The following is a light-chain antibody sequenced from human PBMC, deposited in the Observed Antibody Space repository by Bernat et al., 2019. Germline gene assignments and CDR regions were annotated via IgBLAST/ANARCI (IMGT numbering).Light chain of an antibody. CDR2: SAS. Sequence: DIQLTQSPSFLSASVGDRVTITCRASQGISSSLAWYQQKPGKAPELLVYSASFLQSGVPARFGGSGSGTDFTLTISGLHPEDVATYYCQQLNNYPLTFGQGTRLDIK. CDR1: QGISSS. CDR3: QQLNNYPLT. J-gene: IGKJ5*01. V-gene: IGKV1-9*01.